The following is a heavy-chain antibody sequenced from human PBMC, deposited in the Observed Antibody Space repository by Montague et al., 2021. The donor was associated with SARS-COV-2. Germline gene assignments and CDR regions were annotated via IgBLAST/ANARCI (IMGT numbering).Heavy chain of an antibody. Sequence: SETLSLTCTVSGGSISSSSYYWGWIRQPPGKGLEWIGNIYYSGSTYYNPSLKSRVTISVDTSKNRFSLKLNSVTAADTALYYCARREYSYGWGDWGQGTLVTVSS. V-gene: IGHV4-39*01. CDR3: ARREYSYGWGD. J-gene: IGHJ4*02. CDR1: GGSISSSSYY. D-gene: IGHD5-18*01. CDR2: IYYSGST.